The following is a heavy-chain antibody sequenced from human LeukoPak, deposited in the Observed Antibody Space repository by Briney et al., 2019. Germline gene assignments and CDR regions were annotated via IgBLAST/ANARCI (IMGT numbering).Heavy chain of an antibody. J-gene: IGHJ4*02. CDR3: ATLVPTSDY. Sequence: GGSLRLSCAASGFTFSIYEMNWVRQAPGKGLEWLSYISTRGSTIYYADSVKGRFTISRDNAKNSLYLQMNSLRVEDTAVYYFATLVPTSDYWGQGTLVTVSS. D-gene: IGHD6-6*01. CDR1: GFTFSIYE. CDR2: ISTRGSTI. V-gene: IGHV3-48*03.